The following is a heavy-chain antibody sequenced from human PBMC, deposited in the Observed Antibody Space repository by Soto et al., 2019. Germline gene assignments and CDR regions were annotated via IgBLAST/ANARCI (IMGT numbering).Heavy chain of an antibody. D-gene: IGHD6-6*01. CDR1: GFTFSSYG. Sequence: QVQLVESGGGVVQPGRSLRLSCAASGFTFSSYGMHWVRQAPGKGLEWVAVIWYDGSNKYYADSVKGRFTISRDNSKNTLYLQMNSLRAEDTAVYYCARDGGPYSSSSEVYGMDVWGQGTTVTVSS. CDR3: ARDGGPYSSSSEVYGMDV. V-gene: IGHV3-33*01. CDR2: IWYDGSNK. J-gene: IGHJ6*02.